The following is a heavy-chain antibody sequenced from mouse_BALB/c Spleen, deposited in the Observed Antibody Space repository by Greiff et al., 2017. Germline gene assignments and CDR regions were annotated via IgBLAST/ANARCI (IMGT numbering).Heavy chain of an antibody. Sequence: EVKLQESGPGLVKPSQSLSLTCTVTGYSITSDYAWNWIRQFPGNKLEWMGYISYSGSTSYNPSLKSRISITRDTSKNQFFLQLNSVTTEDTATYYGARCLWGNSYYFDYWGQGTTLTVSS. CDR3: ARCLWGNSYYFDY. CDR1: GYSITSDYA. CDR2: ISYSGST. J-gene: IGHJ2*01. D-gene: IGHD2-1*01. V-gene: IGHV3-2*02.